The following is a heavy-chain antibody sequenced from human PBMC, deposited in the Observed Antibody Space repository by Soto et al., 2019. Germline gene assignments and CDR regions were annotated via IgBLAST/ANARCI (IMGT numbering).Heavy chain of an antibody. CDR2: TSGSGGST. CDR3: AKPGYYDFWSGYYPFDY. CDR1: GFTFSSYA. D-gene: IGHD3-3*01. Sequence: EVQLLESGGGLVQPGGSLRLSCAASGFTFSSYAMSWVRQAPGKGLEWVSATSGSGGSTYYADSVKGRFTISRDNSKNTLYLQMNSLRAEDTAVYYCAKPGYYDFWSGYYPFDYWGQGTLVTVSS. J-gene: IGHJ4*02. V-gene: IGHV3-23*01.